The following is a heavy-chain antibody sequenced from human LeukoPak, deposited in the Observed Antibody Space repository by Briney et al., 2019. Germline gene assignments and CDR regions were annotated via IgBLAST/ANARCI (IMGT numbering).Heavy chain of an antibody. CDR2: INVGNGNT. CDR1: GYTFTSYA. Sequence: ASVKVSCKASGYTFTSYAMHWVRQAPGQGLEWMGSINVGNGNTKYSPKFQGRVTITRDTSASTAYMELSSLRSEDTAVYHCARAWPNRYGSGSYYDHWGQGALVTVSS. J-gene: IGHJ4*02. CDR3: ARAWPNRYGSGSYYDH. V-gene: IGHV1-3*01. D-gene: IGHD3-10*01.